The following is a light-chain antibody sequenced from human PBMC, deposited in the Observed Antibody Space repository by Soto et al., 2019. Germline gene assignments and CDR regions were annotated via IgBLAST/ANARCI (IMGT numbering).Light chain of an antibody. Sequence: QSALTQPASVSGSPGQSITISCTGTSSDVGGYNYVSWYQQHPGKAPKLMIYDVSNRPLGVSNRFPGSKSGNTASLSISGLEAEDEADYYCSSYTSSSTSVFGTGTKLTVL. CDR2: DVS. CDR1: SSDVGGYNY. J-gene: IGLJ1*01. V-gene: IGLV2-14*01. CDR3: SSYTSSSTSV.